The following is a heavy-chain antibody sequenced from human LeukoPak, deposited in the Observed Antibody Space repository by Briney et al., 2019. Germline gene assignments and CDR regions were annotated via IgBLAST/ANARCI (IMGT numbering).Heavy chain of an antibody. J-gene: IGHJ2*01. Sequence: ASVNVSRKSSGFTLTNFDINWVRQATGPRLEWMGWMNSNTGNTGYAQEFQGRVTMTRDTSIGTAYMELTNLRSEDTAVYYCARGRRGSSGPWSWYLDLWGRGTLVTASS. CDR3: ARGRRGSSGPWSWYLDL. D-gene: IGHD3-22*01. CDR2: MNSNTGNT. CDR1: GFTLTNFD. V-gene: IGHV1-8*01.